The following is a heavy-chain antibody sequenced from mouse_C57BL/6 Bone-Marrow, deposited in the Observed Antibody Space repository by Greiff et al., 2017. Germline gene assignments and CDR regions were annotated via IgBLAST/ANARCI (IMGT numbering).Heavy chain of an antibody. J-gene: IGHJ3*01. Sequence: QVQLQQSGAELARPGASVKLSCKASGYTFTSYGISWVKQRTGQGLEWIGEIYPRSGNTYYNEKFKGKATLTADKSSSTAYMELRSLTSEDSAVYFCARGRQLRFLGFAYWGQGTLVTVSA. CDR1: GYTFTSYG. CDR3: ARGRQLRFLGFAY. V-gene: IGHV1-81*01. D-gene: IGHD3-2*02. CDR2: IYPRSGNT.